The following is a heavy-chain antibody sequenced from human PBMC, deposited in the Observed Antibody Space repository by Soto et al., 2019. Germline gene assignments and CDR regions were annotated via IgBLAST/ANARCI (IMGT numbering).Heavy chain of an antibody. J-gene: IGHJ5*02. CDR2: IYYSGST. CDR3: ARRLQLVRGGNWFDP. V-gene: IGHV4-31*03. CDR1: GGSISSGGYY. D-gene: IGHD6-13*01. Sequence: SETLSLSCTVSGGSISSGGYYWSWIRQHPGKGLEWIGYIYYSGSTYYNPSLKSRVTISVDTSKNQFSLKLSSVTAADTAVYYCARRLQLVRGGNWFDPWGQGTLVTVSS.